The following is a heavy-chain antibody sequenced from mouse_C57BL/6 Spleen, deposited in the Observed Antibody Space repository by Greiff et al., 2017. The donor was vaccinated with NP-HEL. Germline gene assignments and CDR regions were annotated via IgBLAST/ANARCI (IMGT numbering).Heavy chain of an antibody. CDR3: ARWDSSGYYAMDY. Sequence: QVQLQQPGAELVKPGASVKLSCKASGYTFTSYWMQWVKQRPGQGLEWIGEIDPSDSYTNYNQKFKGKATLTVDTSSSTAYMQLSSLTSEDSAVYYWARWDSSGYYAMDYWGQGTSVTVSS. J-gene: IGHJ4*01. CDR1: GYTFTSYW. CDR2: IDPSDSYT. V-gene: IGHV1-50*01. D-gene: IGHD3-2*02.